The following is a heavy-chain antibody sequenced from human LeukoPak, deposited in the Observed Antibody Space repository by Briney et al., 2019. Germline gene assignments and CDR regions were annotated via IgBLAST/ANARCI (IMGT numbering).Heavy chain of an antibody. D-gene: IGHD3-22*01. J-gene: IGHJ4*02. CDR1: GFTFSDYC. Sequence: PGGSLRLSCAASGFTFSDYCMSWIRQAPGKGLEWISYISSSGSTIYYADSVKGRFTISRDNAKNSLYLQMNSLRAEDTAVYYCAKDTHYYDSSGYYDTGFDYWGQGTLVTVSS. CDR2: ISSSGSTI. V-gene: IGHV3-11*04. CDR3: AKDTHYYDSSGYYDTGFDY.